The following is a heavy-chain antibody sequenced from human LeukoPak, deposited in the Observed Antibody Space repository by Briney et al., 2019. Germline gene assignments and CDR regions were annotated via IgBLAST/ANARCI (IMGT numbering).Heavy chain of an antibody. J-gene: IGHJ3*02. CDR3: ARGLADILTGNAFDI. CDR1: GYTFTSYA. CDR2: INAGNGNT. V-gene: IGHV1-3*01. D-gene: IGHD3-9*01. Sequence: GASVKVSCKASGYTFTSYAMHWVRQAPGQRLEWMGWINAGNGNTKYSQKFQGRVTITRDTSASTAYMELSSLRSEDTAVYYCARGLADILTGNAFDIWGQGTMVTVSS.